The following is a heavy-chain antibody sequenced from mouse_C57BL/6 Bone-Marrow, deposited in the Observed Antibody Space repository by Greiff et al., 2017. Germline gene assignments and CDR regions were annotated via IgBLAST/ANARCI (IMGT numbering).Heavy chain of an antibody. CDR1: GYTFTGYW. J-gene: IGHJ2*01. V-gene: IGHV1-9*01. CDR3: ARTTVVATYSFDY. CDR2: ILPGGGST. D-gene: IGHD1-1*01. Sequence: QVQLQQSGAELMKPGASVKLSCKATGYTFTGYWIEWVKQRPVHGLEWIGEILPGGGSTNYNEKFKGKATFTADTSSNTAYMQLSSLTTEDSAIYYCARTTVVATYSFDYWRQGTTLTVSS.